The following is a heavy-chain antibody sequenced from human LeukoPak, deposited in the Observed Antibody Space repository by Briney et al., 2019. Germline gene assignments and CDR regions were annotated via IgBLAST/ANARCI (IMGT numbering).Heavy chain of an antibody. CDR3: ARGRIAAAGAGREFDL. V-gene: IGHV4-61*01. CDR1: GGSVSSGSYY. Sequence: SETLSLTCTVSGGSVSSGSYYWSWTRQPPGKGLEWIGYIYYSGSTNYNPSLKSRVTISVDTSKNQFSLKLSSVTAADTAVYYCARGRIAAAGAGREFDLWGRGTLVTVSS. D-gene: IGHD6-13*01. J-gene: IGHJ2*01. CDR2: IYYSGST.